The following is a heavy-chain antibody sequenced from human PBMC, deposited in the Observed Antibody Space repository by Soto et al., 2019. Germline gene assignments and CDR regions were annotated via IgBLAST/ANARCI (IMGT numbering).Heavy chain of an antibody. CDR2: IYTSGNT. D-gene: IGHD3-22*01. CDR1: GDSISSYY. CDR3: AGDKGYYYDGMDV. V-gene: IGHV4-4*07. Sequence: PLETLSLTCTVSGDSISSYYWSWIRQPAGKGLEWIGRIYTSGNTQYNTSLWSRVTMSVDTSKNQLSLKLSSVTAADTAVYFCAGDKGYYYDGMDVWGQGTTVTVSS. J-gene: IGHJ6*02.